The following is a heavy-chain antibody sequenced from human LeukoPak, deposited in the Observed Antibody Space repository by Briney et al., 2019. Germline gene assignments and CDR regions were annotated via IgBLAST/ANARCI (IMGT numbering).Heavy chain of an antibody. CDR3: ARVGGYAIQEAFDI. J-gene: IGHJ3*02. D-gene: IGHD5-12*01. Sequence: GGSLRLSCAASGFTFNNYWMSWVRQAPGKGLEWVANIKQDGSEKYYVDSVKGRFTISRDNPKNSLYLQMNSLRAEDTAVYYCARVGGYAIQEAFDIWGQGTMVTVSS. CDR2: IKQDGSEK. CDR1: GFTFNNYW. V-gene: IGHV3-7*03.